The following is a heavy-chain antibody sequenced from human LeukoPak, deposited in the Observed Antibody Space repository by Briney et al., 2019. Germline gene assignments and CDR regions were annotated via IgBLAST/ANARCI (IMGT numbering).Heavy chain of an antibody. Sequence: ASVRVSCKASGYTFNGYYMFWVRQAPGQGLEWMGWINPNSGGTNYAQEFQGRVTMTRDTSISTAYMELSTLRSDDTAVYYCARLPDIVATRGGEYYYYYGMDVWGQGTTVTVSS. CDR1: GYTFNGYY. J-gene: IGHJ6*02. CDR2: INPNSGGT. V-gene: IGHV1-2*02. CDR3: ARLPDIVATRGGEYYYYYGMDV. D-gene: IGHD5-12*01.